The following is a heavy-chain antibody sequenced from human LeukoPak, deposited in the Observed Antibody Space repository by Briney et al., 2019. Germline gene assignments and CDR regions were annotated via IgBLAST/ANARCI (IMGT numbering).Heavy chain of an antibody. CDR3: ARGGDDSSPTNLDFDY. J-gene: IGHJ4*02. V-gene: IGHV3-33*01. CDR1: GFTFSSYG. D-gene: IGHD6-13*01. CDR2: IWYDGSNK. Sequence: PGGSLRLSCAASGFTFSSYGMHWVRQAPGKGLEWVAVIWYDGSNKYYADSVKGRFTISRDNSKNTLYLQMNSLRADDTAVYYCARGGDDSSPTNLDFDYWGQGTLVTVSS.